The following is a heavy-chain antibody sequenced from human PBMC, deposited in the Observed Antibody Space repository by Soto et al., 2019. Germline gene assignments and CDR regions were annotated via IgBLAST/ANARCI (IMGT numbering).Heavy chain of an antibody. CDR2: INQDGSEK. D-gene: IGHD4-4*01. CDR1: GFTSSGYW. CDR3: ARDYSNPRGMFAP. Sequence: RSLSCAASGFTSSGYWMTWVRQAPGKGLEWVANINQDGSEKYYVDSVKGRFTISRDNAKGSLYLQMNSLRAEDTAIYYCARDYSNPRGMFAPSAQGTPVIVSS. J-gene: IGHJ5*02. V-gene: IGHV3-7*01.